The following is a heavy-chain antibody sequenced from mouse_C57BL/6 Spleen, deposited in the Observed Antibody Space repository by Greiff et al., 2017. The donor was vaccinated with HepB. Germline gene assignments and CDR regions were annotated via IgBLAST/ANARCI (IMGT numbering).Heavy chain of an antibody. CDR2: IYPGSGNT. Sequence: QVQLQQSGAELVRPGASVKLSCKASGYTFTDYYINWVKQRPGQGLEWIARIYPGSGNTYYNEKFKGKATLTAEKSSSTAYMQLSSLTSEDSAVYFCARSYYDYDDYAMDYWGQGTSVTVSS. V-gene: IGHV1-76*01. D-gene: IGHD2-4*01. CDR3: ARSYYDYDDYAMDY. J-gene: IGHJ4*01. CDR1: GYTFTDYY.